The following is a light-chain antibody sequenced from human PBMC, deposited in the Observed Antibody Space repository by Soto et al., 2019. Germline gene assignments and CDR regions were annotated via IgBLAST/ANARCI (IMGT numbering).Light chain of an antibody. V-gene: IGKV1-5*03. J-gene: IGKJ2*01. CDR3: QQYTSFRYT. CDR2: MAS. CDR1: QSISNS. Sequence: DIQMTQSPSTLSASVGARVTITCRASQSISNSLAWYQHKPGKAPKLLIYMASSLQNGVPSRFSGSGSATEFTLTISSLQPDDFATYYCQQYTSFRYTLGQGTKLEIK.